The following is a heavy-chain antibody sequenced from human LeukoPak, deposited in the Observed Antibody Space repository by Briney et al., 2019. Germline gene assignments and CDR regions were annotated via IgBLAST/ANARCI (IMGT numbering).Heavy chain of an antibody. Sequence: PSETLPLTCTVSGGSLSSYYWSWIRQPPGKGLEGSGDIYYSGRNNYNPSLKSRVTISVDTSKNQFSLKLSSVTAADTAVYYCARGAVTAIPGDIWGQGTMVTVSS. CDR1: GGSLSSYY. J-gene: IGHJ3*02. D-gene: IGHD2-21*02. CDR2: IYYSGRN. CDR3: ARGAVTAIPGDI. V-gene: IGHV4-59*01.